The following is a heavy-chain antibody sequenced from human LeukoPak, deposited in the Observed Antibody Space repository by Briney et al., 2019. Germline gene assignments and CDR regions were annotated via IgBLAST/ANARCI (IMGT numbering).Heavy chain of an antibody. D-gene: IGHD6-13*01. V-gene: IGHV3-30-3*02. CDR2: ISYDGSNK. CDR3: AKFTSSSWLSFDY. Sequence: LGGSLRLSCAASGFTFSSYAMHWVRQAPGKGLEWVAVISYDGSNKYYADSVKGRFTISRDNSKNTLYLQMNSLRAEDTAVYYCAKFTSSSWLSFDYWGQGTLVTVSS. CDR1: GFTFSSYA. J-gene: IGHJ4*02.